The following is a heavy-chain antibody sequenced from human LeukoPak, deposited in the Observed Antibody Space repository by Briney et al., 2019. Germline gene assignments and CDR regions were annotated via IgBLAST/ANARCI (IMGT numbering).Heavy chain of an antibody. CDR3: ARDAGRREDI. CDR2: IKQDGSEK. CDR1: GFTFSSFW. J-gene: IGHJ3*02. V-gene: IGHV3-7*01. Sequence: GGSLRLSCATSGFTFSSFWLTWVRQAPGKGLEWVASIKQDGSEKQYGDFVEGRFTISRDNAKNSMSLQMNSPRAEDTALYYCARDAGRREDIWGQGTMVTVSS. D-gene: IGHD1-1*01.